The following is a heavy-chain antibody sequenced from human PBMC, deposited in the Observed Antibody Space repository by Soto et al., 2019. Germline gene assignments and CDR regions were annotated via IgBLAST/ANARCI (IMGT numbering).Heavy chain of an antibody. CDR3: ARDRGLVVVPAAYTPKPDYYYYGMDV. J-gene: IGHJ6*02. CDR1: GGSISSYY. Sequence: QVQLQESGPGLVKPSETLSLTCTVSGGSISSYYWSWIRQPAGKGLEWIGRIYTSGSTNYNPSLTSRVTMSVDTSKNQFSLKLSSVTAANTAVYYCARDRGLVVVPAAYTPKPDYYYYGMDVWGQGTTVTVSS. CDR2: IYTSGST. V-gene: IGHV4-4*07. D-gene: IGHD2-2*01.